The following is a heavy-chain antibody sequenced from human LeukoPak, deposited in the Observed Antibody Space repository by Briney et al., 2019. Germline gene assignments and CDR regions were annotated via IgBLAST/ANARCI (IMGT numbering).Heavy chain of an antibody. CDR3: ARFYYDILTGHRYFDY. Sequence: SETLSLTCTVSGASISSGSYYWSWIRQPAGKGLEWIGRVYTSGSTNYNPSLKSRVTISVDTSKNQFSLNLGSVTAADTAVYYCARFYYDILTGHRYFDYWGQGTLVTVSS. J-gene: IGHJ4*02. D-gene: IGHD3-9*01. CDR2: VYTSGST. CDR1: GASISSGSYY. V-gene: IGHV4-61*02.